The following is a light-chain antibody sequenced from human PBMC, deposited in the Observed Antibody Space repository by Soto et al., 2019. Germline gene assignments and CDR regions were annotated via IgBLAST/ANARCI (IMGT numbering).Light chain of an antibody. CDR1: QRITSY. Sequence: EVVLTQSPATLSLSPGDRATLSCRASQRITSYLAWYQQKPGQAPRLLIYDATNRATGVPARFSGSRSGTDFTLTISRLEPEDFAVYYCQQYGSSPLFTFGPGTKVDIK. CDR2: DAT. J-gene: IGKJ3*01. V-gene: IGKV3-20*01. CDR3: QQYGSSPLFT.